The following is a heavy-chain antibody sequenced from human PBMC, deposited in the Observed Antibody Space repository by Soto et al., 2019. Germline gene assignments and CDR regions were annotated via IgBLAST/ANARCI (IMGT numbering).Heavy chain of an antibody. Sequence: GGSLRLSCAESGFTFSDYYRSWIRQAPGKGLEWVSYISSSSSYTNYADSVKGRFTISRDNAKSSLFLQMNGLSGEDTAVYYCARDLFGYSPGAFDIWGQGTMVT. CDR2: ISSSSSYT. CDR1: GFTFSDYY. V-gene: IGHV3-11*06. D-gene: IGHD1-26*01. CDR3: ARDLFGYSPGAFDI. J-gene: IGHJ3*02.